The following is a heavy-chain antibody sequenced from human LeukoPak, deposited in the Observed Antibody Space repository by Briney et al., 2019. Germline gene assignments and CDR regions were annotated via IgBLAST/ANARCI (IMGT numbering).Heavy chain of an antibody. Sequence: PGGSLRLSCAAFGFSVSDNYMSWVRQAPGKGLEWVSLIYSGGDKRYAASVKGRFTISRDNSKNTLYLQMDSLRVEDTAVYYCGGYSSLDHWGQGTLVTVSS. J-gene: IGHJ4*02. CDR3: GGYSSLDH. CDR2: IYSGGDK. D-gene: IGHD3-22*01. CDR1: GFSVSDNY. V-gene: IGHV3-53*01.